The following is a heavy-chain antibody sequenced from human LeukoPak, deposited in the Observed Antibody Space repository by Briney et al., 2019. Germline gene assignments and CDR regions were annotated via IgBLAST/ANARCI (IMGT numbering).Heavy chain of an antibody. Sequence: SSETLSLTCTVSGGSISSYYWSWIRQPPGKGLEWIGYIYYSGSTNYNPSLKSRLTISVDTSKNQFSLKLSSVTAADTAVYYCARDGYCSSTSCYDAFDIWGQGTMVTVSS. J-gene: IGHJ3*02. V-gene: IGHV4-59*12. D-gene: IGHD2-2*03. CDR1: GGSISSYY. CDR3: ARDGYCSSTSCYDAFDI. CDR2: IYYSGST.